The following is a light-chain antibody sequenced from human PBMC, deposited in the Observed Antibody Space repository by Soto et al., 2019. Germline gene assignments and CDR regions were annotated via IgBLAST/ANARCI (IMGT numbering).Light chain of an antibody. Sequence: EIVITQSPATLSVSPGERATLSCRAGQSVSSRLAWYQQKPGQAPRLLIYGASIRATGIPARFSGSGSGTEFTLTISSLQSEDFAVYYCQQYNDWPPYPFGQGTKVDIK. CDR1: QSVSSR. V-gene: IGKV3-15*01. CDR2: GAS. J-gene: IGKJ2*01. CDR3: QQYNDWPPYP.